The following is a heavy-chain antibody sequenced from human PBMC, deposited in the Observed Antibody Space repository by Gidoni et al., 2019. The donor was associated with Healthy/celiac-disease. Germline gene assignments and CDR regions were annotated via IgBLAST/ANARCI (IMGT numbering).Heavy chain of an antibody. V-gene: IGHV1-8*01. Sequence: QVQLVQSGAEVKKPGASVKVSCKASGYTFTSYDINWVRQATGQGLEWMGWMNPNSGNTGYAQKFQGRVTMTRNTSISTAYMELSSLRSEDTAVYYCARAPRGEVVVVPAAIERPDRGMDVWGQGTTVTVSS. D-gene: IGHD2-2*02. CDR2: MNPNSGNT. CDR1: GYTFTSYD. CDR3: ARAPRGEVVVVPAAIERPDRGMDV. J-gene: IGHJ6*02.